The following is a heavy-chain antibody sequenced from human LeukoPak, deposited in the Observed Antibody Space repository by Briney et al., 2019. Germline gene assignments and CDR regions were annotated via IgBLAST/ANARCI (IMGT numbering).Heavy chain of an antibody. J-gene: IGHJ4*02. Sequence: ASVKVSCKASGYTFTSYDVNWFRQATGQGLEWMGWMNPNSGNTGYAQKFQGRVSLTRDTSISTACLELISLRSEDTAVYYCAKNIALTGEFDSWGQGTLVTVSS. CDR2: MNPNSGNT. CDR3: AKNIALTGEFDS. D-gene: IGHD7-27*01. V-gene: IGHV1-8*01. CDR1: GYTFTSYD.